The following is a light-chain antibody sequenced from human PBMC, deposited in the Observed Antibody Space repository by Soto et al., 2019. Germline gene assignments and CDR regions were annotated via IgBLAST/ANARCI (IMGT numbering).Light chain of an antibody. J-gene: IGKJ1*01. CDR1: QSVSSIY. V-gene: IGKV3-20*01. CDR3: QQYGSSPVT. Sequence: EIVLTQSPGTLSLSPGERATLSCRASQSVSSIYLAWYQQKPGQAPRVLIYGASRRATGIPDRFSGSGSGTDFTLTISRLEPEDFAVFYCQQYGSSPVTFGQGTKVEIK. CDR2: GAS.